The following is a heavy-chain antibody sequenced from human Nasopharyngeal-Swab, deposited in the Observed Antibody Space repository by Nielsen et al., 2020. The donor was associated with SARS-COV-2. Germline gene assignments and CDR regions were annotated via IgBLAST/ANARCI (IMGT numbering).Heavy chain of an antibody. V-gene: IGHV3-30*02. J-gene: IGHJ6*03. Sequence: LKISCAASGFTFSSYGMHWVRQAPGKGLEWVAFIQHDGSNKYYADSVKGRFNTARDKSKNTLSLQMNSLRAEDTAVYSCAKQKHSRFLGYMDVWGKGTTVTVSS. CDR1: GFTFSSYG. D-gene: IGHD3-3*01. CDR3: AKQKHSRFLGYMDV. CDR2: IQHDGSNK.